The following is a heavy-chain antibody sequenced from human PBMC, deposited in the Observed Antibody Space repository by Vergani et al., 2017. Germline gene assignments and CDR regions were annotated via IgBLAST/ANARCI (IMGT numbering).Heavy chain of an antibody. CDR3: ARRYSSSWPEVLEQFDY. CDR1: GYSFTSYW. CDR2: IYPGDSDT. Sequence: EVQLVQSGAEVKKPGESLKISCKGSGYSFTSYWIGWVRQMPGKGLEWMGIIYPGDSDTRYSPSFQGQVTISADKSISTAYLQWSSLKASDTAMYYCARRYSSSWPEVLEQFDYWGQGTLVTVSS. V-gene: IGHV5-51*01. D-gene: IGHD6-13*01. J-gene: IGHJ4*02.